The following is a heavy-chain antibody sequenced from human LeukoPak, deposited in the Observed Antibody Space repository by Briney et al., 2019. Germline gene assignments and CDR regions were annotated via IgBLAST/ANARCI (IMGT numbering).Heavy chain of an antibody. CDR2: IYYSGST. CDR3: ARSKGAHYYYYGMDV. D-gene: IGHD3-16*01. Sequence: SETLSLTCTVSDDSISSYYWNWIRQPPGKGLEWIGYIYYSGSTDYNPSLKSRVTMSVDTSKNQLSLKLSSVSAADTAVYYCARSKGAHYYYYGMDVWGQGTTVTVSS. CDR1: DDSISSYY. J-gene: IGHJ6*02. V-gene: IGHV4-59*01.